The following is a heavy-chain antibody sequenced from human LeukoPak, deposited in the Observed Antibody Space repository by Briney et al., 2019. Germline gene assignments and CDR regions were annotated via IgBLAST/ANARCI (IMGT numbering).Heavy chain of an antibody. D-gene: IGHD3-22*01. CDR2: IKQDGSEK. Sequence: GGSLRLSCAASGFTFSSYWMSWVRQAPGKGLEWVAHIKQDGSEKYYVDSVKGRFTISRDNAKNSLYLQMDSLRAEDTAVYYCARDRQYYYDSSGYLDYWGQGTLVTVSS. CDR3: ARDRQYYYDSSGYLDY. J-gene: IGHJ4*02. V-gene: IGHV3-7*01. CDR1: GFTFSSYW.